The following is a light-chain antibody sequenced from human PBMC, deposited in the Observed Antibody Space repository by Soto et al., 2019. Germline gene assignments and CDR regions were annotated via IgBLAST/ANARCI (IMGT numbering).Light chain of an antibody. CDR3: CSYTSNSTHVV. CDR1: SSDVGGYNY. J-gene: IGLJ2*01. V-gene: IGLV2-14*01. CDR2: EVS. Sequence: QSVLTQPASVSGSPGQSITISCTGTSSDVGGYNYVSWYQQHPGKAPKLMIYEVSNRPSGVSNRFSGSKSGNTASLTISGLQAEDEADYYCCSYTSNSTHVVFGGGTKLTVL.